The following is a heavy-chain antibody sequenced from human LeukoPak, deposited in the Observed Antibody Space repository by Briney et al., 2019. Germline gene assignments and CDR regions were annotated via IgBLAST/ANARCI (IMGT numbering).Heavy chain of an antibody. CDR2: ISGNGGST. CDR1: GFTFRNYA. CDR3: ATQCSNGSCYSGVY. J-gene: IGHJ4*02. D-gene: IGHD2-15*01. Sequence: GGSLRLSCAASGFTFRNYAMSWVRQAPGRGLEWVSGISGNGGSTYYADSVKGRFTISRDNSKNTLYLEMNSLRAEDTAVYYCATQCSNGSCYSGVYWGQGTLVTVSS. V-gene: IGHV3-23*01.